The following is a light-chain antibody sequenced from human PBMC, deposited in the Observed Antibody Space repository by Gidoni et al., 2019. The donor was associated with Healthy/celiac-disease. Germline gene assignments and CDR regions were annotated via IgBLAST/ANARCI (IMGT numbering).Light chain of an antibody. CDR3: QHRSNWPIT. V-gene: IGKV3-11*01. CDR2: DAS. Sequence: EIVLTQSPDTLSLSPGERATLSCRASQSVSRYLAWYQQKPGQAPRPLIYDASNRATGVPARFSGTGSGTDFILTISSLEPEDFAVYYCQHRSNWPITFGQGTRLEIK. CDR1: QSVSRY. J-gene: IGKJ5*01.